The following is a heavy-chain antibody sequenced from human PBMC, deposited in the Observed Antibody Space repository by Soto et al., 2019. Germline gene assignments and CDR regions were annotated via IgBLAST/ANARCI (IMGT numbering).Heavy chain of an antibody. CDR2: INRSRST. CDR3: ARGWVGTGSHYFRF. D-gene: IGHD3-9*01. Sequence: QVQLQQWGAGLLKPSETLSLTCAVYGESFSGYYWSWIRQPPGKGLEWIGEINRSRSTNHNPSLMSRVTVSGDTSKNQFSLQLNSVTAADTAVYYCARGWVGTGSHYFRFWGQGTLVTVSS. CDR1: GESFSGYY. V-gene: IGHV4-34*01. J-gene: IGHJ4*02.